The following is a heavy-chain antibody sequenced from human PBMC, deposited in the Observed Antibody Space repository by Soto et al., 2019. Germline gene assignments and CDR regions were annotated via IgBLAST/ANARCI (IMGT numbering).Heavy chain of an antibody. Sequence: SETLSLTCTVSGGSISTYYWSWIRQPPGKGLEWIGYIHYSGSTDYIPSLKSRDTMSLDTSKSQFSLKLSSVTAADTAVYYCARDKVEMATNWFDPWGQGTLVTVSS. D-gene: IGHD5-12*01. V-gene: IGHV4-59*12. CDR1: GGSISTYY. CDR3: ARDKVEMATNWFDP. CDR2: IHYSGST. J-gene: IGHJ5*02.